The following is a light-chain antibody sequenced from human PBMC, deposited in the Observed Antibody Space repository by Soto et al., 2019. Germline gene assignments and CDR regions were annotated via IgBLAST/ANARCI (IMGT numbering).Light chain of an antibody. V-gene: IGKV1-6*01. J-gene: IGKJ3*01. CDR3: LQDYTYPRT. CDR2: ATS. Sequence: ASQMTQSPYSLSASVGDTVTITCRASQGIRNDLGWYQQKPGKAPKLLIFATSTLQNGVPSRFSGSGFGKDFTLTISGLQPEDFAAYYCLQDYTYPRTFGPGTKVDLK. CDR1: QGIRND.